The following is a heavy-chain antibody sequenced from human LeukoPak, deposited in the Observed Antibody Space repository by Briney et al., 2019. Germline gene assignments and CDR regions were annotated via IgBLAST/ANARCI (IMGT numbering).Heavy chain of an antibody. CDR2: IYYSGST. Sequence: PSETLSLTCTVSGGSISSGGYYWSWIRQHPGKGLEWIGYIYYSGSTYYNPSLKSRVTISVDTSKNQFSLKLSSMTAADTAVYYCARDDRGSGSYYKSFYYWGQGTLVTVSS. D-gene: IGHD3-10*01. J-gene: IGHJ4*02. CDR3: ARDDRGSGSYYKSFYY. CDR1: GGSISSGGYY. V-gene: IGHV4-31*03.